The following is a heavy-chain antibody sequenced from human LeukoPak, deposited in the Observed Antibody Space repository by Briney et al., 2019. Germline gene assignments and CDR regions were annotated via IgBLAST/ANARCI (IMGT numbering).Heavy chain of an antibody. D-gene: IGHD1-26*01. CDR1: GFTVSSNY. Sequence: GGSLRLSCAASGFTVSSNYMSWVRQAPGKGLEWVSVIYSGGSTYYADSVKGRFTISRDNSKNTLYLQMNSLRAEDTAVYYCARASSVGATVYFDCWGQGTLVTVSS. V-gene: IGHV3-53*01. CDR3: ARASSVGATVYFDC. CDR2: IYSGGST. J-gene: IGHJ4*02.